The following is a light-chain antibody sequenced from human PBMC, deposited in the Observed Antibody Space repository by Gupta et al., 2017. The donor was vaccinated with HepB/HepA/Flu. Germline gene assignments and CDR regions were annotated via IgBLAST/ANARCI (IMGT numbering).Light chain of an antibody. Sequence: QSALTQPASVSGSPGQSITISCTGTSSDVGGYNYVSWYQQHPGKAPKLMIYDVSNRPSGVSNRFSGSKSGNTASLTXSXLQAEDXADYYSNPYTSSSTLVFGGGTKLNVL. J-gene: IGLJ2*01. V-gene: IGLV2-14*03. CDR1: SSDVGGYNY. CDR2: DVS. CDR3: NPYTSSSTLV.